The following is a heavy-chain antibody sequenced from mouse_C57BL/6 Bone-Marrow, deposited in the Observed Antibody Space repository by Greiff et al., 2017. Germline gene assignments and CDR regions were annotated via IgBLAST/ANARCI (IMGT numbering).Heavy chain of an antibody. J-gene: IGHJ2*01. V-gene: IGHV5-6*02. Sequence: EVKLVESGGDLVKPGGSLKLSCAAPGFTFSSYGLSWVRQTPDKRLEWVATISSGGSYTYYPDSVKGRFTISRDNAKNTLYLQMSSLKSEDTAMYYCAINWGQGTTLTVSS. CDR2: ISSGGSYT. CDR1: GFTFSSYG. CDR3: AIN.